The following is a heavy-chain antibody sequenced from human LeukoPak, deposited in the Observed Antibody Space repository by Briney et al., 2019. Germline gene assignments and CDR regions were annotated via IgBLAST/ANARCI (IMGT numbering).Heavy chain of an antibody. CDR2: IYISGST. Sequence: SETLSLTCAVYGGSFSGYYWSWIRQPPGKGLEWIGRIYISGSTNYNPSLKSRVTMSVDTSKNQFSLKLSSVTAADTAVYYCARDRGTWNDDGFDYWGQGTLVTVSS. D-gene: IGHD1-1*01. CDR1: GGSFSGYY. CDR3: ARDRGTWNDDGFDY. V-gene: IGHV4-4*07. J-gene: IGHJ4*02.